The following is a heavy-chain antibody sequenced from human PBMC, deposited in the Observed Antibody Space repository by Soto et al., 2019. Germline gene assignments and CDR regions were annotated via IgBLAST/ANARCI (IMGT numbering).Heavy chain of an antibody. CDR2: ISYDGSNK. CDR1: GFTFSSYA. D-gene: IGHD6-19*01. V-gene: IGHV3-30*18. Sequence: HPGGSLRLSCAGSGFTFSSYAMHWVRQAPGKGLEWVAVISYDGSNKYYADSVKGRFTISRDNSKNTLYLQMNSLRAEDTAVYYCAKSSFPYYYGMDVWGQGTTVTVSS. CDR3: AKSSFPYYYGMDV. J-gene: IGHJ6*02.